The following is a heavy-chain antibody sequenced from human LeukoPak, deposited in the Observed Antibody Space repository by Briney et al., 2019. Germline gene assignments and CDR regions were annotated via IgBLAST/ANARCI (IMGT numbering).Heavy chain of an antibody. D-gene: IGHD3-22*01. Sequence: ASVKVSSTTSGYTFTGDYMHSGRRAPGEGVEWMVWINPNSGGTKYPHNYHGRVTKTRDTSIRTAYMELSRLRSDDTAMYYCARDLFYYYESSGYCELDWWGEGTLLTVSA. J-gene: IGHJ1*01. CDR3: ARDLFYYYESSGYCELDW. CDR2: INPNSGGT. V-gene: IGHV1-2*07. CDR1: GYTFTGDY.